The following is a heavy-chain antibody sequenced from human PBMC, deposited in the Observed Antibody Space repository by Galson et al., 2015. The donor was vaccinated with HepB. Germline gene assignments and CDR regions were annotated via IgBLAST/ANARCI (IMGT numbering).Heavy chain of an antibody. Sequence: SLRLSCAASGFTISDNYFSWVRQAPGKGLEWVSVLYRGANTHYADSVKGRFTVFRDTSKTTIYLQMNSLRAEDTAIYYCAREAKTDTGFTYSFGSWGQGNVVTVPS. CDR3: AREAKTDTGFTYSFGS. V-gene: IGHV3-53*05. CDR1: GFTISDNY. J-gene: IGHJ4*02. D-gene: IGHD5-12*01. CDR2: LYRGANT.